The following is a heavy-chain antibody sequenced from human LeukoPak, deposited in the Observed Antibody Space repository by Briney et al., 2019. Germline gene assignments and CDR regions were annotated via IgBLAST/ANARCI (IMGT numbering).Heavy chain of an antibody. D-gene: IGHD3-3*01. Sequence: GGSLRLSCVASGFTFNTYAIHWVRQAPGKGLEGVAVISYDGSNKYYEDSVKGRFTISRDNSKNTLYLQMNSLRAEDMAVYYCAREEWYYFDYWGQGTLVTVSS. CDR1: GFTFNTYA. CDR2: ISYDGSNK. CDR3: AREEWYYFDY. V-gene: IGHV3-30-3*01. J-gene: IGHJ4*02.